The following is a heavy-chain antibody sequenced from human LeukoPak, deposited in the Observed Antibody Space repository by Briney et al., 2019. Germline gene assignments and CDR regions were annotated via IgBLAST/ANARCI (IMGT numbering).Heavy chain of an antibody. V-gene: IGHV3-7*03. J-gene: IGHJ4*02. D-gene: IGHD1-14*01. Sequence: GGSLRLSCAASGFTFSDYWMSWVRQAPGKGLEWVANIKQDGSEKYYVDSVKGRFTVSRDNAKNSLYLQMNSLRAEDTAVYYCAKRYPPLKPFDYWGQGTLVTVSS. CDR3: AKRYPPLKPFDY. CDR1: GFTFSDYW. CDR2: IKQDGSEK.